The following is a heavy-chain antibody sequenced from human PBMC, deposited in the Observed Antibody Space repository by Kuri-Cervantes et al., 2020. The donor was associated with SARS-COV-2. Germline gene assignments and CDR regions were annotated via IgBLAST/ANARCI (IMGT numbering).Heavy chain of an antibody. CDR2: IYHSGST. D-gene: IGHD3-10*01. CDR3: ALGSGSTSYYFYYYMDI. CDR1: GYSISSGYY. J-gene: IGHJ6*03. Sequence: SETLSLTCTVSGYSISSGYYWGWIRQPPGKGLEWIGSIYHSGSTYYNPSLKSRVSMSVDTSKNQFSLKLTSVTAADSAVYYCALGSGSTSYYFYYYMDIWGQGRTVTVSS. V-gene: IGHV4-38-2*02.